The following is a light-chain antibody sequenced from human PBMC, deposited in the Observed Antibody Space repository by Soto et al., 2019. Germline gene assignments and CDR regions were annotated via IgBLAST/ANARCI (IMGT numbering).Light chain of an antibody. J-gene: IGLJ1*01. CDR2: DVS. Sequence: QPVLTQPASVSGSPGQSITISCTGTSSDVGGYNYVSWYQQHPGKAPKLMIYDVSNRPSGVSDRFSGSKSANTASLTISGLQSEDEADYYCSSYTSSGIYVFGTGTKLTVL. CDR3: SSYTSSGIYV. V-gene: IGLV2-14*01. CDR1: SSDVGGYNY.